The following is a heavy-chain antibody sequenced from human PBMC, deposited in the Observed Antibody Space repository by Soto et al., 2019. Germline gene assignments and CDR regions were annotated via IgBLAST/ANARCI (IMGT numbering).Heavy chain of an antibody. CDR2: ISGSGGST. CDR3: AKVTWGDIVVGVAAPSCDY. V-gene: IGHV3-23*01. D-gene: IGHD2-15*01. Sequence: EVQLLESGGGLVQPGGSLRLSCAASGFTFSSYAMSWVRQAPGKGLEWVSAISGSGGSTYYADSVKGRFTISRDNSESTLYQQTNSMRAEDTAVYYCAKVTWGDIVVGVAAPSCDYGGQGTLVTVSS. J-gene: IGHJ4*02. CDR1: GFTFSSYA.